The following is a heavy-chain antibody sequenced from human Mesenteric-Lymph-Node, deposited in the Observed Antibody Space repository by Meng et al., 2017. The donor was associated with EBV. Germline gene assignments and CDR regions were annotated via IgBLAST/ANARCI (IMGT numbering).Heavy chain of an antibody. CDR2: IRPNSGAT. J-gene: IGHJ4*02. CDR1: GNTFSDYY. CDR3: ARDGVDPVAAD. D-gene: IGHD6-19*01. V-gene: IGHV1-2*06. Sequence: QVQQGQVGAEVKKPGASVRGSCKTSGNTFSDYYRHWVRQAPGRGLQWMGRIRPNSGATHYTQTFQDRVTMTRDTSISTVYMELTNLKSDDTAIYYCARDGVDPVAADWGQGTLVTVSS.